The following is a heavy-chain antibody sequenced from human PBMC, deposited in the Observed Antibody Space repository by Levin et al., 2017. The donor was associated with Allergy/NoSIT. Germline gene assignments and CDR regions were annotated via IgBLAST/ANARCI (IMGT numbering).Heavy chain of an antibody. CDR3: ARDECAWFGECYGPDG. Sequence: SQTLSLTCTVSGDSISRGSYYWTWIRQLPGKGLEWIGFIPHSGSASYNPSLRSRLTLSLDTSKNQFSLKLASVTVADTAVYYCARDECAWFGECYGPDGWGQGTTVIVSS. J-gene: IGHJ6*02. CDR2: IPHSGSA. V-gene: IGHV4-31*02. CDR1: GDSISRGSYY. D-gene: IGHD3-10*01.